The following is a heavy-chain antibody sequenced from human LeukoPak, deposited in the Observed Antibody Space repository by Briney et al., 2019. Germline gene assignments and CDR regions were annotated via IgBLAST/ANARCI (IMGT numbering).Heavy chain of an antibody. Sequence: GGSLRLSCAASGFTFSSYAMSWVRQAPGKGLEWVSAISGSGGSTYYADSVKGRFTISRDNSKNTLYLQMNSLRAEDTAVYYCAKDSTSGSHLHYFDYWGQGTLVTVSS. CDR2: ISGSGGST. V-gene: IGHV3-23*01. J-gene: IGHJ4*02. CDR3: AKDSTSGSHLHYFDY. CDR1: GFTFSSYA. D-gene: IGHD1-26*01.